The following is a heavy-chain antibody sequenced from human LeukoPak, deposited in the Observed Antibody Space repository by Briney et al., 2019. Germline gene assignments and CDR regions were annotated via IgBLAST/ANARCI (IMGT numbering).Heavy chain of an antibody. Sequence: PGRSPRLSCAASGFTFSSYGMHWVRQAPGKGLEWVAVISYDGSNKYDADSVKGRFTISRDNSKNTLYLQMNKLRVEDTAVYYCAKSSLRGHSLWYFDLWGRGTPVTVSS. CDR2: ISYDGSNK. D-gene: IGHD3-10*01. J-gene: IGHJ2*01. CDR1: GFTFSSYG. CDR3: AKSSLRGHSLWYFDL. V-gene: IGHV3-30*18.